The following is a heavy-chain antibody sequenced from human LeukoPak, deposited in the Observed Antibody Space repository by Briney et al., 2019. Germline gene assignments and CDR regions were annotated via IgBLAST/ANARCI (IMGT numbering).Heavy chain of an antibody. CDR1: GGSISSGDYY. CDR3: ARASYYDSSGYNY. CDR2: IYYSGST. Sequence: SETLSLTCTVSGGSISSGDYYWSWIRQPPGKGLEWIGYIYYSGSTYYNPSLKSRVTISVDTSKNQFSLKLSSVTAADTVVYYCARASYYDSSGYNYWGQGTLVTVSS. D-gene: IGHD3-22*01. V-gene: IGHV4-30-4*01. J-gene: IGHJ4*02.